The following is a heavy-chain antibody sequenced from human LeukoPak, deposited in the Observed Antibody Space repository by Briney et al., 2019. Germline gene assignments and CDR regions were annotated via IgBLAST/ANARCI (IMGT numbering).Heavy chain of an antibody. CDR3: ARTHYDYVWGSYRYTPFCYFDY. J-gene: IGHJ4*02. D-gene: IGHD3-16*02. CDR1: GFTFSSYA. CDR2: INHSGST. Sequence: GSLRLSCAASGFTFSSYAMSWVRQAPGKGLEWIGEINHSGSTNYNPSLKSRVTISVDTSKNQFSLKLSSVTAADTAVYYCARTHYDYVWGSYRYTPFCYFDYWGQGTLVTVSS. V-gene: IGHV4-34*01.